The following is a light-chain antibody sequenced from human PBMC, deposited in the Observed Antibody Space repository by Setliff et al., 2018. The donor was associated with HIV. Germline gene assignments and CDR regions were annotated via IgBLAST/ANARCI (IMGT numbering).Light chain of an antibody. J-gene: IGLJ2*01. CDR3: CSYAGESTFV. Sequence: QSVLAQPASVSGSPGQSITFSCTGTSSDIGGNTFVSWYQHLPGKTPTVIIYDVNKRPSGVSDRFSGFKSGNTASLTISGLQAEDEADYHCCSYAGESTFVFGGGTKVTVL. CDR2: DVN. CDR1: SSDIGGNTF. V-gene: IGLV2-23*02.